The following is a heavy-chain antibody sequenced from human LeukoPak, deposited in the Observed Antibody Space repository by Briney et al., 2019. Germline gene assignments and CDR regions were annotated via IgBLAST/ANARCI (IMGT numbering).Heavy chain of an antibody. CDR3: ARGDPACGLRGAWVWYFDL. CDR1: GVSFSSYY. J-gene: IGHJ2*01. V-gene: IGHV4-59*01. D-gene: IGHD4-17*01. CDR2: ISYSGST. Sequence: SETLSLTCTVSGVSFSSYYWSWIRQPPGKGLEWIGYISYSGSTNYNPSLKSRVTMSVDTSKNQFSLKLTSVTAADTAVYYCARGDPACGLRGAWVWYFDLWGRGTLVTVSS.